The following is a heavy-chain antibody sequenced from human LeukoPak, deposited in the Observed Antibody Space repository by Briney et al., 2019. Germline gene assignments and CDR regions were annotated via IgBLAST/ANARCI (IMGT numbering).Heavy chain of an antibody. Sequence: PSETLSLXCIVSGGSNSTYYWSWIRQPAGRGLESIGRIYSSGSTNYNPSLKSRVTLSVDTPKNQFSLKLSSVTAADTAVYYCARVDKSSGWAFDYWGQGTLVTVSS. CDR1: GGSNSTYY. D-gene: IGHD6-19*01. CDR3: ARVDKSSGWAFDY. CDR2: IYSSGST. J-gene: IGHJ4*02. V-gene: IGHV4-4*07.